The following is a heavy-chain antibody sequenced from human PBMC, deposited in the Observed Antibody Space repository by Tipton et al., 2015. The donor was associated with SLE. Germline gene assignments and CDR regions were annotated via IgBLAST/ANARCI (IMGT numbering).Heavy chain of an antibody. CDR2: ISHSGST. D-gene: IGHD2-15*01. J-gene: IGHJ4*02. Sequence: TLSLTCTVSGASISHYYWSWIRQPPGKGLEWIGYISHSGSTNYNPSLKSRVTISADTSKNQFSLRVNSVTSADTAVYYCASGGKRRPVLAPAVEVWGQGTLVTVSS. V-gene: IGHV4-59*01. CDR3: ASGGKRRPVLAPAVEV. CDR1: GASISHYY.